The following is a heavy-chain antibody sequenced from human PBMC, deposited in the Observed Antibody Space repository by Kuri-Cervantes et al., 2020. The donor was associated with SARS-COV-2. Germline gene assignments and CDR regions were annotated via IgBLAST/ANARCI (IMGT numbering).Heavy chain of an antibody. CDR3: AREGQLERPGAYYYYGMDV. J-gene: IGHJ6*02. V-gene: IGHV3-30*03. CDR2: ISHDGKNK. Sequence: LSLTCAASGFNFSRTDMHWVRQAPGKGLEWVAVISHDGKNKKCIASGKGRFTISRDNSQNTLYLQMNSLRAEDTAVYYCAREGQLERPGAYYYYGMDVWGQGTTVTVSS. D-gene: IGHD1-1*01. CDR1: GFNFSRTD.